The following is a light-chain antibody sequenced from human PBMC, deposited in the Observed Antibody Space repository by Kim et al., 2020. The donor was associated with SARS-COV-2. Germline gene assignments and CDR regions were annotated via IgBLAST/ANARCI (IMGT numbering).Light chain of an antibody. CDR2: KAS. Sequence: ASLGDRVTIACRASQTISSWLAWYQQKPGKAPKLLIYKASTLQSGVPSRFSGSGSGTEFTLTVSSLQADDFATYYCQQYKDSPWTFGQGTKVDIK. CDR3: QQYKDSPWT. CDR1: QTISSW. V-gene: IGKV1-5*03. J-gene: IGKJ1*01.